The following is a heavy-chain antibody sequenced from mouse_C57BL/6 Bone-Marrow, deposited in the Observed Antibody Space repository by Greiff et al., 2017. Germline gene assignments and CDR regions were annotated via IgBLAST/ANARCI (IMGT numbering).Heavy chain of an antibody. D-gene: IGHD2-2*01. Sequence: QVQLQQSGAELVRPGTSVKLSCKASGYTFTSYWMHWVKQRPGQGLEWIGVIDPSDSYTNYNQKFKGKATLTVDTSSSTAYMQLSSLTSEDSAVYYCSYGYPSYWGQGTLVTVSA. CDR3: SYGYPSY. CDR1: GYTFTSYW. V-gene: IGHV1-59*01. J-gene: IGHJ3*01. CDR2: IDPSDSYT.